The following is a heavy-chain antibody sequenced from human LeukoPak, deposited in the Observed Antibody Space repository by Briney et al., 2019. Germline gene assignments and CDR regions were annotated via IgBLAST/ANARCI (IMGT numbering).Heavy chain of an antibody. Sequence: PGGSLRLSCAASGFTFSSYSMNWVRQAPGKGLEWVSSISSSSSYIYYADSVKGRFTISRDNAKNSLYLQMNSLRAEDTAVYYCARDAPWELYYFDYWGQGTLVTVSS. CDR2: ISSSSSYI. V-gene: IGHV3-21*01. D-gene: IGHD1-26*01. CDR3: ARDAPWELYYFDY. CDR1: GFTFSSYS. J-gene: IGHJ4*02.